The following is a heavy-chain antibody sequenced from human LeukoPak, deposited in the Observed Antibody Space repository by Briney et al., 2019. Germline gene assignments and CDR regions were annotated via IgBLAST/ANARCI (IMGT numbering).Heavy chain of an antibody. CDR2: IYPSNGGT. CDR3: ARALLWFGEPSHIDY. J-gene: IGHJ4*02. CDR1: GYTFTGSY. V-gene: IGHV1-2*02. D-gene: IGHD3-10*01. Sequence: ASVKVSCKASGYTFTGSYMHWVRQAPGQGLEWMGWIYPSNGGTNYAQKFQGRVTMTRDTSISTAYMELISLRSDDTAVYYCARALLWFGEPSHIDYWGQGTLVTASS.